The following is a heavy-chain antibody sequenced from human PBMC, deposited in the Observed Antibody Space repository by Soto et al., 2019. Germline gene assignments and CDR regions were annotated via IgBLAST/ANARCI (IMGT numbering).Heavy chain of an antibody. V-gene: IGHV4-38-2*02. CDR3: ARDTGTYPYYFDS. J-gene: IGHJ4*02. Sequence: PSETLSLTCAVSGYSISSGYYWGCIRQPPGKGLEWTGSIYHSGSTYYNPSLKSRVTISVDTSKNQISLKLSSVTAADTAVYYCARDTGTYPYYFDSWGQGTLVTVYS. D-gene: IGHD1-26*01. CDR1: GYSISSGYY. CDR2: IYHSGST.